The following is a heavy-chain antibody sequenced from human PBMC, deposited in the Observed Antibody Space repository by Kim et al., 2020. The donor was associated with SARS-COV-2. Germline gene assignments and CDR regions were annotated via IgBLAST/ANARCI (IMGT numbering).Heavy chain of an antibody. CDR3: ARDFPTVTTIYDY. D-gene: IGHD4-17*01. V-gene: IGHV1-2*02. Sequence: AQKVQGRVTLTRDTSISTAYMELSRLRSDDTAVYYCARDFPTVTTIYDYWGQGTLVTVSS. J-gene: IGHJ4*02.